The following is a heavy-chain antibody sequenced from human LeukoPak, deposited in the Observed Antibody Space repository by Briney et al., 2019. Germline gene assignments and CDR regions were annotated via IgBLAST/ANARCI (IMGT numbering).Heavy chain of an antibody. Sequence: PGGSLRLSCAASGFTFSSYSINWVRQAPGQGLEWVSSISSSSSYIYYADSVKSRFSISRDNAKNSLYLQMNSLRAEDTAVYYCARDMFRVLSSYWGQGTLVTVSS. J-gene: IGHJ4*02. CDR2: ISSSSSYI. D-gene: IGHD2-15*01. CDR1: GFTFSSYS. V-gene: IGHV3-21*01. CDR3: ARDMFRVLSSY.